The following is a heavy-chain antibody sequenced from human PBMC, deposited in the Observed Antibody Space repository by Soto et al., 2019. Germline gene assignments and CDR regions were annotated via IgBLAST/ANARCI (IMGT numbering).Heavy chain of an antibody. CDR3: ATQLTDFDWLFDY. CDR1: GGSISSSSYY. D-gene: IGHD3-9*01. V-gene: IGHV4-39*01. J-gene: IGHJ4*02. Sequence: QLQLQESGPGLVKPSETLSLTCTVSGGSISSSSYYWGWIRQPPGKGLEWIGSIYYSGSTYYNPSLTSRVTISVETSKNQFSLKLSSVTAADTAVYYCATQLTDFDWLFDYWGQGTLVTVSS. CDR2: IYYSGST.